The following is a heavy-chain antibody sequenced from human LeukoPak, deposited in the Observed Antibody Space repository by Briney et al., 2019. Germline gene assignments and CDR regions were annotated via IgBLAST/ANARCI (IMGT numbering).Heavy chain of an antibody. CDR1: GYTFSRNG. CDR2: ISAHNDNT. J-gene: IGHJ4*02. V-gene: IGHV1-18*01. Sequence: ASVKLSCKAYGYTFSRNGITWVRQAPGQGLEWMGWISAHNDNTKYAQKLQGRVTMTTETSTNTAYMKLRSLTSDDTAVYYCAGDGPRYCSGGICYSDHWGQGTLVTVSS. CDR3: AGDGPRYCSGGICYSDH. D-gene: IGHD2-15*01.